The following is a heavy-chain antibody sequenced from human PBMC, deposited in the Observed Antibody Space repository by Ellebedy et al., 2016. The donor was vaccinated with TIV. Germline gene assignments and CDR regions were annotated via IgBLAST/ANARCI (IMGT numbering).Heavy chain of an antibody. CDR3: ARGGSYPDVSFDV. V-gene: IGHV4-59*01. Sequence: MPSETLSLTCSVSGGSISNFSWRWIRQSPGKGLEWLGYIYYRGNSHYNPSLKSRVTMSVATSKNQLSLRFESVTGADTAVYFCARGGSYPDVSFDVWGQGTMVTVSS. D-gene: IGHD1-26*01. J-gene: IGHJ3*01. CDR1: GGSISNFS. CDR2: IYYRGNS.